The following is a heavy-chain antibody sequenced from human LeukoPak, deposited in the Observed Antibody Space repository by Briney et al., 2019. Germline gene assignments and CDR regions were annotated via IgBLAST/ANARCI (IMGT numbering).Heavy chain of an antibody. J-gene: IGHJ4*02. CDR1: GGSISSYY. V-gene: IGHV4-59*12. CDR2: IYYSGST. CDR3: ARVRFLEWLPFEY. D-gene: IGHD3-3*01. Sequence: PSETLSLTCTVSGGSISSYYWSWIRQPPGKGLEWIGYIYYSGSTNYNPSLKSRVTISVDTSKNQFSLNLSSVTAADTAVYYCARVRFLEWLPFEYWGQGTLVTVSS.